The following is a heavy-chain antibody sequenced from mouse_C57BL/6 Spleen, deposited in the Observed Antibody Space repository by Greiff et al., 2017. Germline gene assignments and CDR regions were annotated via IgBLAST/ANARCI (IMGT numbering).Heavy chain of an antibody. V-gene: IGHV1-15*01. D-gene: IGHD2-1*01. Sequence: QVQLKQSGAELVRPGASVTLSCKASGYTFTDYEMPWVKRTPVHGLEWIGAIDPETGGTAYHQKFKGKAILTADKSSSTAYMELRSLTSEDSAVYYGTRDGNYHAWLAYWGQGTLVTVSA. CDR3: TRDGNYHAWLAY. CDR1: GYTFTDYE. J-gene: IGHJ3*01. CDR2: IDPETGGT.